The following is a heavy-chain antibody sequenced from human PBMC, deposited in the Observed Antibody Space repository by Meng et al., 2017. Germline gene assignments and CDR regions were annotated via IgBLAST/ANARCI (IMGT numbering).Heavy chain of an antibody. V-gene: IGHV7-4-1*02. CDR1: GYTSTNYA. J-gene: IGHJ4*02. CDR2: INTNSGNP. D-gene: IGHD1-26*01. Sequence: VPLVQSGCEWRRPGAPGKVSCRASGYTSTNYAMNWVRQAPGQGLEWVGWINTNSGNPTYAQGFTGRFVFSLDTSVSTAYLQISSLKAEDTAVYYCAREGRVDFDYWGQGTLVTVSS. CDR3: AREGRVDFDY.